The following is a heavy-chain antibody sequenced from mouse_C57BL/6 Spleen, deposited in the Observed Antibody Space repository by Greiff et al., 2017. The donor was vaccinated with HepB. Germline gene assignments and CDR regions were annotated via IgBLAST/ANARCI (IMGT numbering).Heavy chain of an antibody. CDR1: GYTFTTYP. J-gene: IGHJ2*01. Sequence: VQLQQSGAELVKPGASVKMSCKASGYTFTTYPIEWMKQNHGTSLEWIGNFHPYNVETKYNEKFKGKANLTVEKSSSTVYWELSRLTSDDSAVYYCARRSLWRGHFDNWGQGTTLTVSP. CDR2: FHPYNVET. CDR3: ARRSLWRGHFDN. V-gene: IGHV1-47*01. D-gene: IGHD6-1*01.